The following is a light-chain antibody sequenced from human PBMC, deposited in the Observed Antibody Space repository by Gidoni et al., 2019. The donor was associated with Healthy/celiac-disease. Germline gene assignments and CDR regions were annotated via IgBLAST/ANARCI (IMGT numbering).Light chain of an antibody. J-gene: IGKJ3*01. Sequence: EIVLTQSPATLSLSPGERATLSCRASQSVSSYLAWYQQKPGQAPRLLIYDASNRATGIPARFSGSGSGTDFTHTISSLEPEDFAVYYCQQRSNWPPAFXPXTKVDIK. CDR1: QSVSSY. CDR2: DAS. CDR3: QQRSNWPPA. V-gene: IGKV3-11*01.